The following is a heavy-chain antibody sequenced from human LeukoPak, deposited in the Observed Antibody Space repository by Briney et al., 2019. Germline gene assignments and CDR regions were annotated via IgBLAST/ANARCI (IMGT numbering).Heavy chain of an antibody. CDR3: AKVPRQHDNWFDP. V-gene: IGHV3-48*01. CDR1: GFTFSTYS. D-gene: IGHD3-9*01. CDR2: ISSSSGTM. Sequence: GGSLRLSCAASGFTFSTYSVNWVRQAPGKGLEWVSYISSSSGTMYYSDSVKGRFTISRDNARNSLYLQMNSLRAEDTAIYYCAKVPRQHDNWFDPWGQGTLVTVSS. J-gene: IGHJ5*02.